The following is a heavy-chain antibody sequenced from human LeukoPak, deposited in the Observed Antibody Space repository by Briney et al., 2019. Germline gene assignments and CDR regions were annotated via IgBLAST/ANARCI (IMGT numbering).Heavy chain of an antibody. CDR2: ISAYNGNT. V-gene: IGHV1-18*01. J-gene: IGHJ4*02. D-gene: IGHD3-10*01. Sequence: ASVKVSCKASGYTFTSYGISWVRQAPGQGLEWMGWISAYNGNTNYAQKLQGRVTMTTDTSTSTAYMELRSLRSDDTAVYYCARDREIYGSGRALNYFDYWGQGTLVPVSS. CDR3: ARDREIYGSGRALNYFDY. CDR1: GYTFTSYG.